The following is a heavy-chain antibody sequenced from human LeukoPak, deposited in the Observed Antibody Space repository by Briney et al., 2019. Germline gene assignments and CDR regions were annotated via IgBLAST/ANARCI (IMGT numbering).Heavy chain of an antibody. J-gene: IGHJ4*02. CDR3: AREGAGAETAFVY. CDR1: GDSVSSSTSV. CDR2: TYYRSKWKT. Sequence: SQTLSLTCDISGDSVSSSTSVWNWIRQSPSRGLEWLGRTYYRSKWKTDYALSVRSRIRITPDTSRNQFSLQLNSVTPGDTAVYYCAREGAGAETAFVYWGQGTLVTVSS. V-gene: IGHV6-1*01. D-gene: IGHD2-21*02.